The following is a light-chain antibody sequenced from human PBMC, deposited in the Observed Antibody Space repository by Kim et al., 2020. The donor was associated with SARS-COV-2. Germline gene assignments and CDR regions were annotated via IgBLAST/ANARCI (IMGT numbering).Light chain of an antibody. J-gene: IGKJ4*01. CDR1: QSISSY. V-gene: IGKV1-39*01. CDR3: QQSYSTPLT. CDR2: AAS. Sequence: ASVGDRVTITCRASQSISSYLNWYQQKPGKAPKLLIYAASSLQSGVPSRFSGSGSGTDFILTISSLQPEDFATYYCQQSYSTPLTFGGGTKVDIK.